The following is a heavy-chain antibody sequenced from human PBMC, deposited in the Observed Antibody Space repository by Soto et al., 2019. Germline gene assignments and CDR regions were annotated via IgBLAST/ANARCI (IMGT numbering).Heavy chain of an antibody. CDR2: INHSGST. J-gene: IGHJ5*02. Sequence: SETLSLTCAVYGGSFRGYYWSWIRKPTGKGLEWIGEINHSGSTNYNPSLKSRVTISVDTSKSQFSLKLSSVTAADTALYYCSRVEGYSSSWYKNWFGPWRQGTLVTVSS. CDR1: GGSFRGYY. CDR3: SRVEGYSSSWYKNWFGP. D-gene: IGHD6-13*01. V-gene: IGHV4-34*01.